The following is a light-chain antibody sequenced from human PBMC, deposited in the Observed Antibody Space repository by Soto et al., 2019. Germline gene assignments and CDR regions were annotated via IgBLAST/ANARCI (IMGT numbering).Light chain of an antibody. CDR3: QSYDSSRSVV. J-gene: IGLJ2*01. CDR2: GND. V-gene: IGLV1-40*01. Sequence: QSVLTQPPSVSGAPGQRVTISCTGSSSNIGAGFDVHWYQQVAGTAPKLLIYGNDNRPSGVPDRFSGSKSGTSASLAITGLQAEDEADYYCQSYDSSRSVVFGGGTKLTVL. CDR1: SSNIGAGFD.